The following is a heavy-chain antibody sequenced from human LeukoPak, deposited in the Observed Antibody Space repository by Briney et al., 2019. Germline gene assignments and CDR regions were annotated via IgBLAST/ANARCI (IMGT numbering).Heavy chain of an antibody. J-gene: IGHJ4*02. D-gene: IGHD3-10*01. V-gene: IGHV3-23*01. CDR3: AREGHNYYGSGTYYDY. CDR2: ISGSVGTI. Sequence: GGSLRLSCAASGFTFSSYGMSWVRQAPGKGLEWVSSISGSVGTIYYADSVKGRFTISRDNSKNTLYLQMNSLRAEDTAVYYCAREGHNYYGSGTYYDYWGQGTLVTVSS. CDR1: GFTFSSYG.